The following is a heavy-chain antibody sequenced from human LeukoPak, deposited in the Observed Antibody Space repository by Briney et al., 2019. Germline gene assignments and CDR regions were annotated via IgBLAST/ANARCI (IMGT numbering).Heavy chain of an antibody. Sequence: GESLKISCKGSGYTFTTYWIGWVRQMPGKGLEWMGIIYPGDSDTRYSPSFQGQVTISAHKSISTAYLQWRSLKASDTAMYYCARSGAGYCSGGTCYPTRWGQGTLVTVSS. CDR1: GYTFTTYW. J-gene: IGHJ4*02. D-gene: IGHD2-15*01. CDR2: IYPGDSDT. CDR3: ARSGAGYCSGGTCYPTR. V-gene: IGHV5-51*01.